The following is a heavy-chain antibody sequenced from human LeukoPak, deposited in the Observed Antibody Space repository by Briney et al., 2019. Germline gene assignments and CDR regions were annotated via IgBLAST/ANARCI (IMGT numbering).Heavy chain of an antibody. Sequence: PGGSLRLSCAASGFTFSSYAMSWVRQAPGKGLEWVSAISGGGGSTYYADSVKGRFTISRDNSKNTLYLQMNSLRAEDTAVYYCARRITIFGVVMTYYYYGMDVWGQGTTVTVSS. J-gene: IGHJ6*02. V-gene: IGHV3-23*01. D-gene: IGHD3-3*01. CDR1: GFTFSSYA. CDR3: ARRITIFGVVMTYYYYGMDV. CDR2: ISGGGGST.